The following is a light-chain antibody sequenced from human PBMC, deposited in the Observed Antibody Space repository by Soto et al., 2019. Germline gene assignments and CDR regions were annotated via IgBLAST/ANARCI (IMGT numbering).Light chain of an antibody. V-gene: IGKV2-30*01. J-gene: IGKJ1*01. CDR1: ESLVYSDGNTY. CDR3: MQGTHWPET. CDR2: KVS. Sequence: DVVMTQSPLSLPVTLGQPASISCRSSESLVYSDGNTYLNWFQQRPDQSPRRLFYKVSNRDSGVPDRFSGSGSGTDFTLKISRVEAEDVGLYYCMQGTHWPETFGQGTKVEIK.